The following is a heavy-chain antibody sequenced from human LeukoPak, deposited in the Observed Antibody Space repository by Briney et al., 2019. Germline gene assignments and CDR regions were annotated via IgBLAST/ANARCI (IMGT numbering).Heavy chain of an antibody. V-gene: IGHV3-30*18. CDR2: ISYDGSNK. D-gene: IGHD3-22*01. CDR3: AKDTNYYDSSGPIDY. Sequence: GGSLRLSCAASGFTFDDYAMHWVRQAPGKGLEWVAVISYDGSNKYYADSVKGRFTISRDNSKNTLYLQMNSLRAEDTAVYYCAKDTNYYDSSGPIDYWGQGTLVTVSS. J-gene: IGHJ4*02. CDR1: GFTFDDYA.